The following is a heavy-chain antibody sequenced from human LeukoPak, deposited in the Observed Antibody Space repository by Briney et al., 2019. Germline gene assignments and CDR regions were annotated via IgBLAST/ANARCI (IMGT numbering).Heavy chain of an antibody. V-gene: IGHV3-23*01. CDR2: ISGSGGST. J-gene: IGHJ4*02. Sequence: GGSLRLSCAASGFTFSSYSMNWVRQAPGKGLEWVSAISGSGGSTYYADSVKGRFTISRDNSKNTLYLQMNSLRAEDTAVYYCAKDRVAVAGNLDYWGQGTLVTVSS. CDR1: GFTFSSYS. CDR3: AKDRVAVAGNLDY. D-gene: IGHD6-19*01.